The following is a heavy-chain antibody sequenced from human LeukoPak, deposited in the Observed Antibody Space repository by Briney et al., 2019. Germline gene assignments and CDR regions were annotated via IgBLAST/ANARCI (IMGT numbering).Heavy chain of an antibody. Sequence: GGSLRLSCAASGFTFSSYSMNWVRQAPGKGLEWVSYISSSSSTIYYADSVKGRFTISRDNAKNTLYLQMNSLRAEDTAVYYCANFHCSTTSCHLSGYFQYWGQGTLVTVSS. D-gene: IGHD2-2*01. CDR2: ISSSSSTI. CDR1: GFTFSSYS. CDR3: ANFHCSTTSCHLSGYFQY. V-gene: IGHV3-48*04. J-gene: IGHJ1*01.